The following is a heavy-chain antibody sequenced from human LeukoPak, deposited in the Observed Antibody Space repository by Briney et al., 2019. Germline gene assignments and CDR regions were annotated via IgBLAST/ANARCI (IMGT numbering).Heavy chain of an antibody. CDR3: AKDQYSSPTAPSYWFDP. V-gene: IGHV3-23*01. Sequence: GVSLRLSCAASGFTFSSYAMSWVRQAPRKGLEWVSAISGSGGSTYYADSVKGRFTISRDNSKNTLYLQMNSLRAEDTAVYYCAKDQYSSPTAPSYWFDPWGQGTLVTVSS. J-gene: IGHJ5*02. CDR2: ISGSGGST. D-gene: IGHD6-6*01. CDR1: GFTFSSYA.